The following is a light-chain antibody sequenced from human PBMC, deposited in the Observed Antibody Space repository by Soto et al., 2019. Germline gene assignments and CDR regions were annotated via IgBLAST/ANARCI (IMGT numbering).Light chain of an antibody. V-gene: IGLV1-36*01. CDR1: SSNIGNNA. J-gene: IGLJ2*01. CDR2: SND. CDR3: STWDSNLNGLV. Sequence: QSVLTQPPSVSEAPRQRVTISCSGSSSNIGNNAVNWYQQLPGEAPRLLIYSNDLRPSRVSDRFSGSKSGTSASLAISGLQSEDEADYYCSTWDSNLNGLVFGGGTKLTVL.